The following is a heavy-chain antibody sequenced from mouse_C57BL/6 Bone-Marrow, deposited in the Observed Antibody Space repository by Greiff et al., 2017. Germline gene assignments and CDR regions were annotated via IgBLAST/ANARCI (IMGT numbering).Heavy chain of an antibody. D-gene: IGHD1-1*01. V-gene: IGHV1-50*01. CDR2: IDPSDSYT. Sequence: QVQLQQPGAELVKPGASVKLSCKASGYTFTSYWMQWVKQRPGQGLEWIGEIDPSDSYTNYNQKFKGKATLTVDAYSSTAYMQLSSLTSEDSAVYYCAILPDIDAMDYWGQGTSVTVSS. CDR1: GYTFTSYW. CDR3: AILPDIDAMDY. J-gene: IGHJ4*01.